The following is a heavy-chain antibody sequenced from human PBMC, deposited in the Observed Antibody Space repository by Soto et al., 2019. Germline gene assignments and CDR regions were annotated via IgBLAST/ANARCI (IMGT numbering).Heavy chain of an antibody. J-gene: IGHJ4*02. D-gene: IGHD3-10*01. CDR2: ISGSGSFT. Sequence: PWGSLRLSCAASGFTFRTYAMNWVRQAPGKGLEWISAISGSGSFTHYADSVRGRFTISRDNSQNQLYLQMNNLRGDDTAMYYCAKIPTGSGSSKCDYWGQGIQVTV. V-gene: IGHV3-23*01. CDR3: AKIPTGSGSSKCDY. CDR1: GFTFRTYA.